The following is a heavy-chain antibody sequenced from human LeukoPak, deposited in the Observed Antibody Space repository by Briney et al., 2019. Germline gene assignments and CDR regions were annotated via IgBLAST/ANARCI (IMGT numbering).Heavy chain of an antibody. J-gene: IGHJ6*02. Sequence: ASVKVSCTASGYTFTSYGISWVRQAPGQGLEWMGIINPSGGSTSYAQKFQGRVTMTRDTSTSTVYMELSSLRSEDTAVYYCARELVDIVATIKVYYYGMDVWGQGTTVTVSS. D-gene: IGHD5-12*01. CDR2: INPSGGST. CDR1: GYTFTSYG. V-gene: IGHV1-46*01. CDR3: ARELVDIVATIKVYYYGMDV.